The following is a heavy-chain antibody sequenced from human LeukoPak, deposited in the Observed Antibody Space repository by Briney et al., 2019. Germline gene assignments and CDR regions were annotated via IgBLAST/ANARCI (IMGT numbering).Heavy chain of an antibody. CDR1: GFTFSSYA. D-gene: IGHD6-19*01. Sequence: GSLRLSCAASGFTFSSYAMTWVRQAPGKGLEWSGSIYYSGSTYYNPSLKSRVTISVDTSKNQFSLKLSSVTAADTAVYYCARDVPIMYSSDLPFDYWGQGTLVTVSS. CDR2: IYYSGST. J-gene: IGHJ4*02. V-gene: IGHV4-39*07. CDR3: ARDVPIMYSSDLPFDY.